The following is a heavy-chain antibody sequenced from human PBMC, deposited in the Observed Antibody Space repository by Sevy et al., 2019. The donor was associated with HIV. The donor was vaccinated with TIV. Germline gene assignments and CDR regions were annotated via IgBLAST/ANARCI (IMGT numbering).Heavy chain of an antibody. J-gene: IGHJ4*02. CDR1: GFTVSSNY. CDR3: ARGGYYYDSSGYPNDFYYFDY. D-gene: IGHD3-22*01. CDR2: IYSGGST. Sequence: GGSLRLSCAASGFTVSSNYMSWVRQAPGKGLEWVSVIYSGGSTYYADSVKGRFTISRDNSKNTLYLQMNSLRAEDTAVYYCARGGYYYDSSGYPNDFYYFDYWGQGTLVTVSS. V-gene: IGHV3-53*05.